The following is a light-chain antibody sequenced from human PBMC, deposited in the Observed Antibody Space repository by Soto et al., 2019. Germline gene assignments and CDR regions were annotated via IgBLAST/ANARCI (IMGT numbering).Light chain of an antibody. CDR1: SSDVGGYDY. J-gene: IGLJ1*01. CDR3: SSYTRSSTHV. V-gene: IGLV2-14*03. CDR2: DVN. Sequence: QSVLTQPASVSGSPGQSIAISCTGTSSDVGGYDYVSWYQQLPGKAPKLMIYDVNNRPSGASNRFSGSKSGNTASLTISGLPAGDEADYYCSSYTRSSTHVFGTGTKVTVL.